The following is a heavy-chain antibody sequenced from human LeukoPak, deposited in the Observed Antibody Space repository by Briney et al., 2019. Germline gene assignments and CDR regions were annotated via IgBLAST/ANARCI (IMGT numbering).Heavy chain of an antibody. CDR3: ARHVVSWNGGWGFRNPRDWFDP. Sequence: SETLSLTCTVSGGSLNNYYWTWIRQPPGKGLEWIGSIFYIGNTNYNSSLKSRVTLSLDTSKNQFSLKLSSVTAADTAVYYCARHVVSWNGGWGFRNPRDWFDPWGQGTLVTVSS. D-gene: IGHD1-1*01. J-gene: IGHJ5*02. CDR2: IFYIGNT. CDR1: GGSLNNYY. V-gene: IGHV4-59*08.